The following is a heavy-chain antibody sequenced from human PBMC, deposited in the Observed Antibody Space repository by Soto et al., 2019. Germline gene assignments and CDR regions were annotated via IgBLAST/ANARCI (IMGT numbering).Heavy chain of an antibody. Sequence: ASVKVSCKASGYTFTSYGISWVRQAPGQGLEWMGWISAYNGNTNYAQKLQGRVTMTTDTSTSTAYMELRSLRSDDTAAYYCARLGDSYYYYYGMDVWGQGTTVTVSS. CDR3: ARLGDSYYYYYGMDV. CDR2: ISAYNGNT. V-gene: IGHV1-18*01. CDR1: GYTFTSYG. J-gene: IGHJ6*02. D-gene: IGHD3-16*01.